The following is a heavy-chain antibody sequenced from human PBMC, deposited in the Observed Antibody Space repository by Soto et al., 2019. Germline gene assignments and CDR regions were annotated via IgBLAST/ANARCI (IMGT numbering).Heavy chain of an antibody. CDR3: GRVLDYYDSSGDQARIDY. J-gene: IGHJ4*02. Sequence: SETLSLTCAVSGGSISSGGYSWSWIRQPPGKGLEWIGYIYHSGSTYYNPSLKSRVTISVDRSKNQYYLKLSSVTAADTALYYCGRVLDYYDSSGDQARIDYWGQGTLVTVSS. CDR1: GGSISSGGYS. V-gene: IGHV4-30-2*01. CDR2: IYHSGST. D-gene: IGHD3-22*01.